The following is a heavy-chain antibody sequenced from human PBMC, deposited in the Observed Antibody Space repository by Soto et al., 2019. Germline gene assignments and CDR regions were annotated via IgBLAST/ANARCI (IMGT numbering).Heavy chain of an antibody. Sequence: EMQLVESGGISVQPGGSLRLSCAASEFTLNTHAMNWVRQAPGKGLEWVSFISSTSRTIYYADSVKGRFTISRDNAKNSLYLQMNNLRAEDTAVYYCARGYGSGTTFDYWGQGTLVTVSS. CDR1: EFTLNTHA. CDR3: ARGYGSGTTFDY. J-gene: IGHJ4*02. D-gene: IGHD3-10*01. CDR2: ISSTSRTI. V-gene: IGHV3-48*04.